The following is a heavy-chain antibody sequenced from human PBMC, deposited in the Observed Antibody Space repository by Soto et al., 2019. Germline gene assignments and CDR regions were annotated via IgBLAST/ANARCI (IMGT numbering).Heavy chain of an antibody. J-gene: IGHJ4*02. CDR2: INHSRST. V-gene: IGHV4-34*01. D-gene: IGHD3-16*02. CDR1: GGSFSGYY. Sequence: PSETLSLTCAVYGGSFSGYYWSWIRQPPGKGLEWIGEINHSRSTNYNPSLKSRVTISVDRSKNQFSLKLSSVTAADTAVYYCARIRRLRLGELSGALDYWGQGTLVTVSS. CDR3: ARIRRLRLGELSGALDY.